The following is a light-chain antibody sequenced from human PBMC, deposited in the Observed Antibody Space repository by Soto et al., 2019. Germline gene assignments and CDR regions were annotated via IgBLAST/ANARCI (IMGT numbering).Light chain of an antibody. CDR3: CSFTSSNTHV. CDR1: SSDFGNYNL. Sequence: QSALTQPASVSGSPGQSITISCIGTSSDFGNYNLVSWYQQHPGKVPKLILFEVNKRPSGVSGRFSGSKSGNTASLTISGLQAEDEADYYCCSFTSSNTHVFGTGTKVSVL. CDR2: EVN. V-gene: IGLV2-23*02. J-gene: IGLJ1*01.